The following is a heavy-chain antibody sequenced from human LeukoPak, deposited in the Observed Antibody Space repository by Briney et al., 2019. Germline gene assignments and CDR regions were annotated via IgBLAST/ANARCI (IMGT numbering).Heavy chain of an antibody. CDR2: MNPNSGNT. CDR3: ARDGDYYGSGNFDY. J-gene: IGHJ4*02. Sequence: ASVKVSCKTSGYTFTNYDINWVRLATGQGLEWMGWMNPNSGNTGYAQKFQGRVTITRDTSISTAYMELSSLRSEDTAVYYCARDGDYYGSGNFDYRGQGTLVTVSS. D-gene: IGHD3-10*01. CDR1: GYTFTNYD. V-gene: IGHV1-8*03.